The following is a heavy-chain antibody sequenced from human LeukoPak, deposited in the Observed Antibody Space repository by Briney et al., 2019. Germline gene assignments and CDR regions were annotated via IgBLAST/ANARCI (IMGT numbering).Heavy chain of an antibody. CDR1: GSTFSRFA. CDR2: ISSSGDST. V-gene: IGHV3-23*01. CDR3: ATYRRGYHDSSESYYYDY. Sequence: GGSLRLSCAASGSTFSRFAMSWVRQAPGKGLEWVSGISSSGDSTYYADSVKGRFTISRDNSKNTLYLQMNGLRAEDTAIYYCATYRRGYHDSSESYYYDYWGQGTLVTASS. J-gene: IGHJ4*02. D-gene: IGHD3-22*01.